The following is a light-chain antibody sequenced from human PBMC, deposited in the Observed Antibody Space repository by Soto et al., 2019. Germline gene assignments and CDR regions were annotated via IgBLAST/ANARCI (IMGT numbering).Light chain of an antibody. CDR2: EAS. Sequence: DIQMTQSPSTLSAYVGDRVTITCRASQSISDLLAWYQQKPGKAPKLLIYEASNLKSGVPSRFSGSGSGTEYTLTISSLQPDDFASYYCQQYNGFWTFGQGTKVEIK. J-gene: IGKJ1*01. CDR3: QQYNGFWT. CDR1: QSISDL. V-gene: IGKV1-5*03.